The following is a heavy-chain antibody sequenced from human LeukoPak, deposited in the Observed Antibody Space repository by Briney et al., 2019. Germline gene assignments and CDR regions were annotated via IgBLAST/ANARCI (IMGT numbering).Heavy chain of an antibody. D-gene: IGHD6-13*01. Sequence: ASVKVSCKASGYTFTSYGISWVRQAPGQGLEWMGWISTYNGNTNYAQKLQGRVTMTTDTSTSTAYMELRSLRSDDTAVYYCARDGTYSSSWTHYYYYYMDVWGKGTTVTVSS. V-gene: IGHV1-18*01. CDR1: GYTFTSYG. J-gene: IGHJ6*03. CDR2: ISTYNGNT. CDR3: ARDGTYSSSWTHYYYYYMDV.